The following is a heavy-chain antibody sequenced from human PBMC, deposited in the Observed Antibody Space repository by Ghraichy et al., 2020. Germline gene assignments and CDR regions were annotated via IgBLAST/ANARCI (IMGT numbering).Heavy chain of an antibody. Sequence: LSLTCVASGFAFSSYSMNWVRQAPGRGPEWLSYITSSSSNMYYADSVKGRFTISRDNAKNSLYLQMNSLRAKDTAVYYCARSGIRYYGSGSFDWYFDLWGRGTLVTVSS. V-gene: IGHV3-48*01. CDR1: GFAFSSYS. CDR2: ITSSSSNM. J-gene: IGHJ2*01. CDR3: ARSGIRYYGSGSFDWYFDL. D-gene: IGHD3-10*01.